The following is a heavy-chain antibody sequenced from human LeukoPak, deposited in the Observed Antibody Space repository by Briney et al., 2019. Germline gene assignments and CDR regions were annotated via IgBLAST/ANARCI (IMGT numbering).Heavy chain of an antibody. CDR2: ISSNGGST. V-gene: IGHV3-64*01. D-gene: IGHD5-18*01. CDR1: GFTFSSYA. Sequence: WGSLRLSCAASGFTFSSYAMHWVRQAPGKGLEYVSAISSNGGSTYYANSVKGRFTISRDNSKNTLYLQMGSLRAEDMAVYYCARVIGGYSYGPFDYWGQGTLVTVSS. J-gene: IGHJ4*02. CDR3: ARVIGGYSYGPFDY.